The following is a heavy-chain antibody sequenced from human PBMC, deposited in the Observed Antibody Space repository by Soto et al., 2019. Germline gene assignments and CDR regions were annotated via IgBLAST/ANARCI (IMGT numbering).Heavy chain of an antibody. V-gene: IGHV3-49*03. CDR3: TRDRIMTDY. J-gene: IGHJ4*02. CDR1: GFTFGDYS. Sequence: EVQLVESGGGSVQPGRSLRLSCTTSGFTFGDYSMTWFRQAPGKGLEWVSFIRNKASGGTAEYAASVKGRFTVSRADSKSITYLQMNSLKTEDTGMYYCTRDRIMTDYWGQGTLVTVSS. CDR2: IRNKASGGTA.